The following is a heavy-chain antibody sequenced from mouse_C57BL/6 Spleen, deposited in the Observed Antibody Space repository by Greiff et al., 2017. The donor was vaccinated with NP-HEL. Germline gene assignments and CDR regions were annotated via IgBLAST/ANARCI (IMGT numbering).Heavy chain of an antibody. CDR3: ARKGGYYGNLLDY. V-gene: IGHV2-2*01. Sequence: VQLQQSGPGLVQPSQSLSITCTVSGFSLTSYGVHWVRQSPGKGLAWMGVIWSGGSTDYNAAFISRLSISKDNSKSQVFFKMNRLQADDTAIYYCARKGGYYGNLLDYWGQGTSVTVSS. CDR1: GFSLTSYG. CDR2: IWSGGST. D-gene: IGHD2-1*01. J-gene: IGHJ4*01.